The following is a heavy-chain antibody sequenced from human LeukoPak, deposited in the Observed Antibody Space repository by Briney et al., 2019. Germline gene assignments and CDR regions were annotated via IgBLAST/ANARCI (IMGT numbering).Heavy chain of an antibody. D-gene: IGHD6-19*01. J-gene: IGHJ6*04. CDR2: ISAYNGNT. Sequence: ASVKVSCKASGYTFTRYGISWVRQAAGHGLEGMGWISAYNGNTNYAQKLQGRVTMTTDTSTSTAYMELRSLRSDDTAVYYCARDTILSGYSSGWYYYYGMDVWGKGTTVTVSS. V-gene: IGHV1-18*04. CDR3: ARDTILSGYSSGWYYYYGMDV. CDR1: GYTFTRYG.